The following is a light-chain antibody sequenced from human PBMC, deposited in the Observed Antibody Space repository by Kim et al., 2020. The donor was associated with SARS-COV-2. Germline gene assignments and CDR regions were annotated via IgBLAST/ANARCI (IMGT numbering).Light chain of an antibody. Sequence: EIVLTQSPGTLSLSPGERATLSCRASQSVSSIYLAWYQQKPGQAPRLLIYSASSRATGIPDRFSGSGSGTDFTLTIGRLEPEDSTVYYCQRYGSTPITFGQGTRLEIK. CDR3: QRYGSTPIT. CDR2: SAS. CDR1: QSVSSIY. V-gene: IGKV3-20*01. J-gene: IGKJ5*01.